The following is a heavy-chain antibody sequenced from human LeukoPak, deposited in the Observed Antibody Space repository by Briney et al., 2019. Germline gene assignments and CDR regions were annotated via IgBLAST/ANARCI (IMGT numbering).Heavy chain of an antibody. CDR1: GYTFTGYY. J-gene: IGHJ6*03. D-gene: IGHD3-16*01. CDR3: ARALGSYGPYYYYYMDV. CDR2: INPNSGGT. Sequence: ASVIFSCKASGYTFTGYYMHWVRQAPGQGLEWMGWINPNSGGTNYAQKFQGRVTMTRDTSISTAYMELSRLRSDDTAVYYCARALGSYGPYYYYYMDVWGKGTTVTVSS. V-gene: IGHV1-2*02.